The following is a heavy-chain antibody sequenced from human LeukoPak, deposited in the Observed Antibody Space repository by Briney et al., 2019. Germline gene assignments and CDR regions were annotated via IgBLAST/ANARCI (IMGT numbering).Heavy chain of an antibody. V-gene: IGHV4-59*08. J-gene: IGHJ4*02. D-gene: IGHD4-17*01. CDR2: IYYSGST. CDR3: ARHDTTVTTFDY. Sequence: PSETLSLTCTVSGGSISSYYWSWIRQPPGKGLEWIGYIYYSGSTNYNPSLKSRVTISVDTSKNQFSLKLSSVTAADTAVYYCARHDTTVTTFDYWGQGTLVPVSS. CDR1: GGSISSYY.